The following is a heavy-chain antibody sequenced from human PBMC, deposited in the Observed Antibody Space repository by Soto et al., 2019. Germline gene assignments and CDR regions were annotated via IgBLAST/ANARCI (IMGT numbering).Heavy chain of an antibody. CDR1: GYTFTGDY. CDR2: LNPNSGGT. J-gene: IGHJ6*02. Sequence: APVKVSCKASGYTFTGDYMRWVRQAPGQRLEWMGWLNPNSGGTNYAQKFQGWVTMTRDTSISTAYMELSRLRSDDTAVYYCARGAIVATTQLNLNYYYGMDVWGQGTTVTVSS. D-gene: IGHD5-12*01. CDR3: ARGAIVATTQLNLNYYYGMDV. V-gene: IGHV1-2*04.